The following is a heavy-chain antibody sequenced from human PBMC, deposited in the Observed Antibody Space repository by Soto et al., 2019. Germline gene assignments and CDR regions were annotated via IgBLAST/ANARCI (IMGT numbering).Heavy chain of an antibody. CDR1: GFTFSSYA. D-gene: IGHD1-26*01. J-gene: IGHJ6*03. V-gene: IGHV3-23*01. CDR3: AKVSRPMGSYYYMDV. Sequence: EVQLLESGGGLVQPGGSLRLSCAASGFTFSSYAMSWVRQAPGKGLEWVSAISGSGGSTYYADSVKGRFTISRDNSKNTLYLQMNSLRAEDTDVYYCAKVSRPMGSYYYMDVWGKGTTVTVSS. CDR2: ISGSGGST.